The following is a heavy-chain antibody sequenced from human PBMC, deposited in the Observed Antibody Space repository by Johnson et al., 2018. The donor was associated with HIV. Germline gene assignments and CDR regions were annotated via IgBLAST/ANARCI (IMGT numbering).Heavy chain of an antibody. CDR3: ARRGVGYAFDI. CDR1: GFTFGDYA. J-gene: IGHJ3*02. Sequence: VQLVESGGGLVQPGRSLRLSCTASGFTFGDYAMSWFRQAPVKGLEWVSAISGSGVGIYYADSVKGRFTISRDNSKNTLYLQMNSLRAEDTAVYYCARRGVGYAFDIWGQGTMVTVSS. V-gene: IGHV3-23*04. CDR2: ISGSGVGI. D-gene: IGHD2-8*02.